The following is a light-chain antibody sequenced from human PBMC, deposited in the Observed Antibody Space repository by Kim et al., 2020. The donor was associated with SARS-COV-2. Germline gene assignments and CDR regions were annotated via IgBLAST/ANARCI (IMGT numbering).Light chain of an antibody. CDR3: HTWSTAIV. Sequence: GASVKLTCTLSSGHSTYDITWHQQQPGKGPRYLMKLNSDGRHIKGDGIPDRFSGSSSGAERYLTTSSLQSEDEADYYCHTWSTAIVFGGGTQLTVL. CDR2: LNSDGRH. V-gene: IGLV4-69*01. CDR1: SGHSTYD. J-gene: IGLJ2*01.